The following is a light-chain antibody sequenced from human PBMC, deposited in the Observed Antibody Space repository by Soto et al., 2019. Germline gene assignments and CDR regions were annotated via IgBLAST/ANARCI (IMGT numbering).Light chain of an antibody. CDR1: QSVSRD. J-gene: IGKJ1*01. Sequence: EIVMTQSPATLSVSPGERATLSCRASQSVSRDLAWYQQKPGQAPRLLIYAASNRATGIPARFSGSGSGTEFTLTISSLQSEDFAVYYCQQYTNWPPWTFGQGTKVEIK. V-gene: IGKV3-15*01. CDR2: AAS. CDR3: QQYTNWPPWT.